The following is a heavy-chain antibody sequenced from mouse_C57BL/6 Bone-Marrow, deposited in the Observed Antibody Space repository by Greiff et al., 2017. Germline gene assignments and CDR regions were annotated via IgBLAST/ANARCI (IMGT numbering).Heavy chain of an antibody. CDR2: IYWDDDK. CDR3: ARRDYDGYPWYFDV. J-gene: IGHJ1*03. CDR1: GFSLSTSGMG. D-gene: IGHD2-3*01. V-gene: IGHV8-12*01. Sequence: QVTLKESGPGILQSSQTLSLTCSFSGFSLSTSGMGVSWIRQPSGKGLEWLAHIYWDDDKRYNPSLKSRLTISKDTSSNQVFLKITSVDTADTATYYCARRDYDGYPWYFDVWGTGTTVTVSS.